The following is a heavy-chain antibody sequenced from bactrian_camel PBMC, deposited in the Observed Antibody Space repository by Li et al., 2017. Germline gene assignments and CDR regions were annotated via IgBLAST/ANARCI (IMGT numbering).Heavy chain of an antibody. D-gene: IGHD3*01. Sequence: HVQLVESGGGLVQPGGSLRLSCGASGFTFSDYYMTWVRQAPGKGLEWVSSINPSNRTYYPGSVKGQFTISRDNAKNTLYLQLNSLKTEDTAMYYCSKGRSAMFEYYTSDPRGQGTQVTVS. CDR1: GFTFSDYY. CDR3: SKGRSAMFEYYTSDP. CDR2: INPSNRT. J-gene: IGHJ4*01. V-gene: IGHV3S1*01.